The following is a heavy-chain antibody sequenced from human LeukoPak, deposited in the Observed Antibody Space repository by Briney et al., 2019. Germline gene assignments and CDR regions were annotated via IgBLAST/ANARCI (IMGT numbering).Heavy chain of an antibody. J-gene: IGHJ3*02. CDR3: ARFRGYQLLWFAFDI. CDR1: GYTFISYD. Sequence: GASVKVSCMASGYTFISYDINWVRQATGQGLEWMGWMNPNSGNTGYAQKFQGRVTITRNTSISTAYMELSSLRSEDTAVYYCARFRGYQLLWFAFDIWGQGTMVTVSS. D-gene: IGHD2-2*01. CDR2: MNPNSGNT. V-gene: IGHV1-8*01.